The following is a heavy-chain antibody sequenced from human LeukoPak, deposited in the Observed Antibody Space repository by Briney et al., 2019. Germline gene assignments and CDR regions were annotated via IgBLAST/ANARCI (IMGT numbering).Heavy chain of an antibody. J-gene: IGHJ4*02. V-gene: IGHV4-59*01. Sequence: SETLSLTCTVPGGSISSYYWSWIRQPPGKGLEWIGYIYYSGSTNYNPSLKSRVTISVDTSKNQFSLKLSSVTAADTAVYYCAREKGYSSGWYYFDYWGQGTLVTVSS. D-gene: IGHD6-19*01. CDR2: IYYSGST. CDR1: GGSISSYY. CDR3: AREKGYSSGWYYFDY.